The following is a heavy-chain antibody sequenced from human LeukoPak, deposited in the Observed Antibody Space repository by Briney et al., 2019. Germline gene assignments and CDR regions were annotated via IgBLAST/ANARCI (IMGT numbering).Heavy chain of an antibody. J-gene: IGHJ4*02. V-gene: IGHV3-23*01. CDR2: ISGSGGEI. CDR1: GFTFSIYA. Sequence: GGSLRLSCAASGFTFSIYAMNWVRQAPGEGPEWVSSISGSGGEIRYADSVKGRFTISRDNSQNTLYLRMNSLSVEDTAIYYCSKDLTTRSIGYFDYWGQGTLVTVSS. D-gene: IGHD1-1*01. CDR3: SKDLTTRSIGYFDY.